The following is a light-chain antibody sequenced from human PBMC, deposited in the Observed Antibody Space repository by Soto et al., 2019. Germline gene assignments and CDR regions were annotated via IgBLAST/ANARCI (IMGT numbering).Light chain of an antibody. CDR3: QEVNSYPLT. V-gene: IGKV1-9*01. J-gene: IGKJ4*01. CDR1: QGINNY. Sequence: DIQFTQSPSFLSASVGDRVTITCRASQGINNYLAWYQQKPGKAPNLLIYATSTLQSGVPSRFSGSGSGTEFTLTISSLQPEDFAAYYCQEVNSYPLTFGGGTKVDI. CDR2: ATS.